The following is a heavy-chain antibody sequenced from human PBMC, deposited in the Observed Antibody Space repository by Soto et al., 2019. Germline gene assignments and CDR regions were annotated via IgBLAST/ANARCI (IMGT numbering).Heavy chain of an antibody. CDR3: ARGTMVRGVIGWFAP. CDR2: IIPIFGTA. Sequence: SVKVSCKASGGTFSSYAISWVQQAPGQGLEWMGGIIPIFGTANYAQKFQGRVMITADKSTSTAYMELSSMRSEGTAVYYCARGTMVRGVIGWFAPWGQGSMVTVSA. D-gene: IGHD3-10*01. V-gene: IGHV1-69*06. CDR1: GGTFSSYA. J-gene: IGHJ5*02.